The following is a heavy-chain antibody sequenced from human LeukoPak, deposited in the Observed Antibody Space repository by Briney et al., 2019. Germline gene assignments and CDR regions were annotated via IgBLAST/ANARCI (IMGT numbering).Heavy chain of an antibody. V-gene: IGHV1-8*01. J-gene: IGHJ5*02. CDR2: MNPNSGDT. CDR3: ARGHNWFDP. Sequence: GASVKVSCKASGYTFTTYNINWVRQATGQGLEWMGWMNPNSGDTGFAQRFQGRVTMTRDTSITTAYMELSSLRSEDAAVYYCARGHNWFDPWGQGTLVTVSS. CDR1: GYTFTTYN.